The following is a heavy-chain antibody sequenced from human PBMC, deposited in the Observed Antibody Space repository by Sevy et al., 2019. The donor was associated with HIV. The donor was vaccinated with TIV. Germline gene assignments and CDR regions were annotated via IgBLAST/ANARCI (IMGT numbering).Heavy chain of an antibody. J-gene: IGHJ6*02. CDR3: ARDCSSASCLWGMDV. D-gene: IGHD2-2*01. V-gene: IGHV3-7*03. CDR2: IKRDGSEK. Sequence: GGSLRLSCAASGFTFSSYWMSWVRQAPGKGLEWVANIKRDGSEKYYVASVKGRFTISRDNAKTSLYLQMNSLRVEDTAVYYRARDCSSASCLWGMDVWGQGTMVTVSS. CDR1: GFTFSSYW.